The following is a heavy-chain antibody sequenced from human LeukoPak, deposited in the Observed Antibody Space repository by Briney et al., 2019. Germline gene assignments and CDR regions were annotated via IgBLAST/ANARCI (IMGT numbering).Heavy chain of an antibody. CDR1: GGSISSGGYY. V-gene: IGHV4-31*03. D-gene: IGHD1-1*01. J-gene: IGHJ5*02. CDR3: ARGMWDWNDASGWFDP. CDR2: VYYGGST. Sequence: SETLSLTCTVSGGSISSGGYYWSWIRQHPGKGLEWIGYVYYGGSTYYNPSLKSRVTISVDTYKNQFSLKLSSVTAADTAVYYCARGMWDWNDASGWFDPWGQGTLVTVSS.